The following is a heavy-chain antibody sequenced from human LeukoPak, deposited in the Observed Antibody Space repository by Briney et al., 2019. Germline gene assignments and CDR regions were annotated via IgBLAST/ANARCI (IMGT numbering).Heavy chain of an antibody. CDR1: GFTFSDYT. V-gene: IGHV3-48*01. CDR2: ISSRSTTI. J-gene: IGHJ6*03. CDR3: AREVRYSSGWYYYYMDV. Sequence: GGSLRLSCVASGFTFSDYTMNWVRQAPGKGLEWVSYISSRSTTIYYADSVKGRFTISRDNAENSLYLQMNSLRPEDTAVYYCAREVRYSSGWYYYYMDVWGKGTTVTISS. D-gene: IGHD6-19*01.